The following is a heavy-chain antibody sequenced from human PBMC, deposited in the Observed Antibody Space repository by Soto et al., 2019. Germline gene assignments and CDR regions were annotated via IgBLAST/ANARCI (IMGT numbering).Heavy chain of an antibody. D-gene: IGHD3-22*01. Sequence: QVQLVESGGGVVQPGRSLRLSCAGSGFRGSSYGMHWVRQAPGKGLEWVAVISDDGSKKNFGDFVKGRFTISRDNAKNTLDQQMNSLRVEYTAAYYCAKLSGNNDHDSGGYNPPGYWGQGTLVTVSS. CDR3: AKLSGNNDHDSGGYNPPGY. V-gene: IGHV3-30*18. CDR2: ISDDGSKK. CDR1: GFRGSSYG. J-gene: IGHJ4*02.